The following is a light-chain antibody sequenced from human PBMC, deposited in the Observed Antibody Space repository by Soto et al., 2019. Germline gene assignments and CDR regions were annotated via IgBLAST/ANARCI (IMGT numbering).Light chain of an antibody. J-gene: IGKJ1*01. Sequence: DIQMTQSPSSLSASVGDRVMITCGASQRVSNWLAWYQQKPGKAPNRLIDKASSLKSGVPSRFSGSGSGTEFTLTISNLQPDDFATYYCQQYDTYWTFGQGTKVDI. CDR3: QQYDTYWT. V-gene: IGKV1-5*03. CDR1: QRVSNW. CDR2: KAS.